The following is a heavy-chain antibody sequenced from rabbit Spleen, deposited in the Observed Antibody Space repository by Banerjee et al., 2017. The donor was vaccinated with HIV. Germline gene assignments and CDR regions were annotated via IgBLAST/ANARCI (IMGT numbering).Heavy chain of an antibody. D-gene: IGHD8-1*01. CDR3: ARDTGSSFSTYGMDL. Sequence: QEQLVESGGGLVKPGASLTLTCTASGVSFSFSSYMCWVRQAPGKGLEWIACIDGGSSDFTYFASWAKGRFTISKTSSTTVTLQMTSLTAADTATYFCARDTGSSFSTYGMDLWGPGTLVTVS. CDR2: IDGGSSDFT. CDR1: GVSFSFSSY. J-gene: IGHJ6*01. V-gene: IGHV1S45*01.